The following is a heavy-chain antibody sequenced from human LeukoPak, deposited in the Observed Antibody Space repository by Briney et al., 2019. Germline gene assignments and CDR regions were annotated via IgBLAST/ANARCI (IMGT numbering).Heavy chain of an antibody. V-gene: IGHV1-69*05. J-gene: IGHJ3*02. CDR3: ASYYDSSGYYYIAFDI. CDR1: GGTFCSYA. D-gene: IGHD3-22*01. CDR2: IIPIFGTA. Sequence: SVKVSCKASGGTFCSYAISWVRQAPGQGLEWMGRIIPIFGTANYAQKFQGRVSITTDESTSTAYMELSSLGSEDTAVYYCASYYDSSGYYYIAFDIWGQGTMVTVSS.